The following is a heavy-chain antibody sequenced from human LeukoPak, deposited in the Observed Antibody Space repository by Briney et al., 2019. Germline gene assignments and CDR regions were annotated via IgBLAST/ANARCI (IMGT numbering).Heavy chain of an antibody. Sequence: GESLKISCKGSGYSFTSYWIGWVRQMPGKGLEWMGIIYPGDSDTRYSPSFQGQVTTSADKSISTAYLQWSSLKASDTAMYYCARAIGTSQFYFYYGMDVWGQGTTVTVSS. CDR1: GYSFTSYW. V-gene: IGHV5-51*01. D-gene: IGHD2-2*01. CDR2: IYPGDSDT. CDR3: ARAIGTSQFYFYYGMDV. J-gene: IGHJ6*02.